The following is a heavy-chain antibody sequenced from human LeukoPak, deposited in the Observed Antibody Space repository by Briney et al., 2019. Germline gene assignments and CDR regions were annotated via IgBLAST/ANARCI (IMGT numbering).Heavy chain of an antibody. CDR1: GFPFTSYG. D-gene: IGHD7-27*01. J-gene: IGHJ4*02. CDR2: VSAYNGNT. V-gene: IGHV1-18*01. Sequence: GASVKVSCKASGFPFTSYGFSWVRLAPGQGLEWMGWVSAYNGNTNYAGNLQGRVTMTTDTSTSTAYMELKSLRSDDTAVYYCARDSFLIGDRLPFDYWGQGTLVTVSS. CDR3: ARDSFLIGDRLPFDY.